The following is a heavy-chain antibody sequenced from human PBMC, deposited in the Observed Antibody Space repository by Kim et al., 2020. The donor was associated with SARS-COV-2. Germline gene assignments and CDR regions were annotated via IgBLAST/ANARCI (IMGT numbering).Heavy chain of an antibody. CDR2: TL. Sequence: TLKYAVSVKGRFTISRDTAKNSVYLQMNSLRDEDTALYYCARSVEGAFDVWGQGTALTVSS. CDR3: ARSVEGAFDV. J-gene: IGHJ3*01. D-gene: IGHD2-21*01. V-gene: IGHV3-48*02.